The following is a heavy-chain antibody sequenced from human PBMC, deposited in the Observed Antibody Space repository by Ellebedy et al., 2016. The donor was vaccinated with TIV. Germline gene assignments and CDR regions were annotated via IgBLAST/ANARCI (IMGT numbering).Heavy chain of an antibody. V-gene: IGHV1-2*02. CDR3: ARCIVSGHYCSGGSCLLSPDYYYYGMDV. CDR1: GYTFTGYY. D-gene: IGHD2-15*01. Sequence: AASVKVSCKASGYTFTGYYMHWVRQAPGQGLEWMGWINPNSGGTNYAQKFQGRVTMTRDTSISTAYMELSRLRSDDTAVYYCARCIVSGHYCSGGSCLLSPDYYYYGMDVWGQGTTVTVSS. CDR2: INPNSGGT. J-gene: IGHJ6*02.